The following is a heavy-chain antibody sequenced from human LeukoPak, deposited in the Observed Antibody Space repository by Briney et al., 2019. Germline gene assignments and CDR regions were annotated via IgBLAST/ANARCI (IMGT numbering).Heavy chain of an antibody. J-gene: IGHJ4*02. Sequence: SVKVSCKASGGTFSSYAISWVRQAPGQGLEWMGGIIPIFGTANHAQKFQGRVTITADESTSTAYMELSSLRSEDTAVYYCARAGHSSGWYEGVDYWGQGTLVTVSS. CDR3: ARAGHSSGWYEGVDY. CDR2: IIPIFGTA. D-gene: IGHD6-19*01. CDR1: GGTFSSYA. V-gene: IGHV1-69*01.